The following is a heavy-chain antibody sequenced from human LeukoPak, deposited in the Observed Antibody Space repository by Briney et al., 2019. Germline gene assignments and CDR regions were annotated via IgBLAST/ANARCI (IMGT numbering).Heavy chain of an antibody. CDR3: ARTTLTKSGYVFLSYFDY. D-gene: IGHD5-12*01. J-gene: IGHJ4*02. CDR2: IYYSGST. V-gene: IGHV4-59*08. Sequence: SETLPLTCTVSGGSISSYYWSWIRQPPGKGLEWIGYIYYSGSTNYNPSLKSRVTISVGTSKNQFSLKLSSVTAADTAVYYCARTTLTKSGYVFLSYFDYWGQGTLVTVSS. CDR1: GGSISSYY.